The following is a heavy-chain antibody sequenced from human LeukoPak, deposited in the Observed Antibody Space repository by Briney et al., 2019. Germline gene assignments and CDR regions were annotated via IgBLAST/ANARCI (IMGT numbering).Heavy chain of an antibody. V-gene: IGHV3-66*01. D-gene: IGHD3-3*01. J-gene: IGHJ3*02. CDR1: GFTVSSNY. CDR3: ARDPGRITIFGVVEDAFDI. CDR2: IYSGGST. Sequence: GGSLRLSCAASGFTVSSNYMSWVRQAPGKGLERVSVIYSGGSTYYADSVKGRFTISRDNSKNTLYLQMNSLRAEDTAVYYCARDPGRITIFGVVEDAFDIWGQGTMVTVSS.